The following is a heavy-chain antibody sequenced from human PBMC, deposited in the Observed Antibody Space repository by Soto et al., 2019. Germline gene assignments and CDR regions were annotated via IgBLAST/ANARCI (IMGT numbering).Heavy chain of an antibody. Sequence: EVQLVESGGGLVQPGGSLRLSCAASGFTFSSYSMNWVRQAPGKGLEWVSYISSSSSTIYYADSVKGRFTISRDNAKSALYLQMNGLRAEDTAVYYCARDLYDYGDYAYDEYFQHWGQGTLVTVSS. D-gene: IGHD4-17*01. CDR2: ISSSSSTI. CDR3: ARDLYDYGDYAYDEYFQH. V-gene: IGHV3-48*01. CDR1: GFTFSSYS. J-gene: IGHJ1*01.